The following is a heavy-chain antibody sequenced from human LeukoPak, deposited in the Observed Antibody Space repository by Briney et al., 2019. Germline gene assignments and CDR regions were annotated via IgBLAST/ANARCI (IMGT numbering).Heavy chain of an antibody. CDR3: ARDRSPAGTTNWFDP. Sequence: PGGSLRLSCAASGFTFSSYSMNWVRQAPGKGLEWVSYISSSSSTIYYADSVKGRFTISRDNAKNSLYLQMNSLRAEDTAVYYCARDRSPAGTTNWFDPWGQGTLVTVSS. V-gene: IGHV3-48*01. CDR2: ISSSSSTI. D-gene: IGHD1-1*01. CDR1: GFTFSSYS. J-gene: IGHJ5*02.